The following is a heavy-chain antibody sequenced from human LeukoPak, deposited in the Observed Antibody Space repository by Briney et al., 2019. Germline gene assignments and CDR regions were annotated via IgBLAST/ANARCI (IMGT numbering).Heavy chain of an antibody. Sequence: GASVKVSCKASGYTFTGYYMHWVRQAPGQGLEWMGWINPNSGGTNYAQKFQGWVTMTRDTSISTAYMELSRLRSDDTAMYYCARKGYCSSTSCLYYFDYWGQGTLVTVSS. V-gene: IGHV1-2*04. J-gene: IGHJ4*02. CDR1: GYTFTGYY. D-gene: IGHD2-2*01. CDR3: ARKGYCSSTSCLYYFDY. CDR2: INPNSGGT.